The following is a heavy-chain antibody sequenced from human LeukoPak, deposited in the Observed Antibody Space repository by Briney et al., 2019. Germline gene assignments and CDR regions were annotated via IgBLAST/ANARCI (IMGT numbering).Heavy chain of an antibody. CDR2: ISSSSTSI. Sequence: PGGSLRLSCAASGFIFSSFTMNWVRQAPGKGLEWVSSISSSSTSIYYADSVKGRFTISRDNAKNSLFLQMNSLRAEDTAMYYCAGEFGYQLPDFDFWGQGTLVTVSS. J-gene: IGHJ4*02. CDR1: GFIFSSFT. V-gene: IGHV3-21*01. D-gene: IGHD2-2*01. CDR3: AGEFGYQLPDFDF.